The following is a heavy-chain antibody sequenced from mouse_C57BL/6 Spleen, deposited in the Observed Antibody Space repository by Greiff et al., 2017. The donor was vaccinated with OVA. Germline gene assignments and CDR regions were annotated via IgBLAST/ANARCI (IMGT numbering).Heavy chain of an antibody. CDR1: GYTFTSYW. V-gene: IGHV1-55*01. CDR2: IYPGSGST. Sequence: QVHVKQPGAELVKPGASVKMSCKASGYTFTSYWITWVKQRPGQGLEWIGDIYPGSGSTNYNEKFKSKATLTVDTSSSTAYMQLSSLTSEDSAVYYCAREDTWFAYWGQGTLVTVSA. J-gene: IGHJ3*01. D-gene: IGHD3-3*01. CDR3: AREDTWFAY.